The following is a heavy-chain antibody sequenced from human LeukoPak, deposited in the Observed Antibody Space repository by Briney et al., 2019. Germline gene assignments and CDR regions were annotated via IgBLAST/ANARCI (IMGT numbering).Heavy chain of an antibody. Sequence: GGSLRLSCAASGFTVSSNYMSWVRQAPGKGLEWVSVIYSGGSTYYADSVKGRFTTSRHNSKNTLYLQMNSLRAEDTAVYYCARDGNNYYDSSGYYLDYWGQGTLVTVSS. CDR1: GFTVSSNY. V-gene: IGHV3-53*04. J-gene: IGHJ4*02. CDR3: ARDGNNYYDSSGYYLDY. CDR2: IYSGGST. D-gene: IGHD3-22*01.